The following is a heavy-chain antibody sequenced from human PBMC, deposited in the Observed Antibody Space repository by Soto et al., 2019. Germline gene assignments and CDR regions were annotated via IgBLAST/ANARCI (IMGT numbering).Heavy chain of an antibody. CDR2: ISGSGGST. J-gene: IGHJ4*02. D-gene: IGHD3-22*01. CDR1: GFTFSSYA. Sequence: PGGSLRLSCAASGFTFSSYAMSWVRQAPGKGLEWVSAISGSGGSTYYADSVKGRFTISRDNSKNTLYLQMNSLRAEDTAVYYCAKDQVDDSSGYYRGFDYWGQGTLVTVSS. V-gene: IGHV3-23*01. CDR3: AKDQVDDSSGYYRGFDY.